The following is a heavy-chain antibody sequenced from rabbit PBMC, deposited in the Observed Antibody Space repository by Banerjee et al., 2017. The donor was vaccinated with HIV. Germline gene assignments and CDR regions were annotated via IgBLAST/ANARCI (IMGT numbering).Heavy chain of an antibody. D-gene: IGHD2-1*01. CDR3: ARDKVAGDGTCNL. CDR1: AFDFTTYY. J-gene: IGHJ4*01. CDR2: FYPLRATT. Sequence: LVQTGGSLALSCTASAFDFTTYYMCWVRQAPGTGLEWIGIFYPLRATTDYASWVNGRFTISNDKAKNTMELKIVRLTAAETATYCGARDKVAGDGTCNLWGPGTLVTVS. V-gene: IGHV1S7*01.